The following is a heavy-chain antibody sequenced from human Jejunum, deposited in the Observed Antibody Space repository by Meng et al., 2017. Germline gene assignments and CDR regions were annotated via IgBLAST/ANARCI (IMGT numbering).Heavy chain of an antibody. J-gene: IGHJ4*02. V-gene: IGHV4-4*02. D-gene: IGHD1-14*01. CDR2: VWPSGAT. CDR3: ARAIRERYFDS. Sequence: GQVQESGPGLGKPSGTLSLTCTVSGVSTTAPFYWTWIRQAPGKGLEWIGEVWPSGATYYNPSLSSRITISIDTSNNQFSLEVAFLTAADTAVYYCARAIRERYFDSWGQGTLVTVSS. CDR1: GVSTTAPFY.